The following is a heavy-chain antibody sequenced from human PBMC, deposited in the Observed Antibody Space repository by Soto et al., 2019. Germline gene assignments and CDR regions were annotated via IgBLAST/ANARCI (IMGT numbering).Heavy chain of an antibody. CDR3: AKGKEYCSSTSCPYYFDY. CDR2: ISGSGGST. CDR1: GFTFSSYA. Sequence: EVQLLESGGGLVQPGGSLRLSCAASGFTFSSYAMSWVRQAPGKGLEWVSAISGSGGSTYYADSVKGRFTISRDNSKNTLYLQMNSLRAEDTAVYYCAKGKEYCSSTSCPYYFDYWGQGTLVTVSS. J-gene: IGHJ4*02. V-gene: IGHV3-23*01. D-gene: IGHD2-2*01.